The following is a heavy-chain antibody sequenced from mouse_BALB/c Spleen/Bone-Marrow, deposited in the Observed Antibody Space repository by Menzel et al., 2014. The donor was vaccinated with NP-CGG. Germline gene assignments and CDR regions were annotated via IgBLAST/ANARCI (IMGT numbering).Heavy chain of an antibody. Sequence: VHLQQPGPELVKPGASVKISCKASGYTFTDYNMHWVKRSHGKSLEWIGYIYPYNGGTGYNQKFRSKATLTVDSSSSTAYMELRSLTSEDSAVYYCAREGGYYDAMDYWGQGTSITVSS. CDR2: IYPYNGGT. D-gene: IGHD2-2*01. CDR1: GYTFTDYN. V-gene: IGHV1S29*02. J-gene: IGHJ4*01. CDR3: AREGGYYDAMDY.